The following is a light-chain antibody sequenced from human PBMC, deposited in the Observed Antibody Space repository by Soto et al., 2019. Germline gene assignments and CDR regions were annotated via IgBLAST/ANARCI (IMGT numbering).Light chain of an antibody. CDR3: QQYNNWPLT. Sequence: EIVMTQSPATLSVSPGERATLSCRASQSVSSSLAWYQQKPGQAPRLLIYGASTRATGIPAMFSGSGSGTEFTLTISSLQSEDFAVYYCQQYNNWPLTFGGGTKVEIK. J-gene: IGKJ4*01. CDR2: GAS. CDR1: QSVSSS. V-gene: IGKV3-15*01.